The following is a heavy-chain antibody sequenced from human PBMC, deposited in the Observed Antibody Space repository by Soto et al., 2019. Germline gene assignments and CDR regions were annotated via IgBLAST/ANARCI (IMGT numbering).Heavy chain of an antibody. J-gene: IGHJ4*02. CDR1: GYTFTSYA. D-gene: IGHD2-2*01. CDR3: AICELPRGLVVAPAAPDY. V-gene: IGHV1-3*01. CDR2: INAGNGNT. Sequence: ASVKVSCKASGYTFTSYARHWVRQAPGQRHEWIGWINAGNGNTKYSQKFQGRVTITRDTSASTAYMELSSLRSEDTAVYYCAICELPRGLVVAPAAPDYWGQGTLVTVSS.